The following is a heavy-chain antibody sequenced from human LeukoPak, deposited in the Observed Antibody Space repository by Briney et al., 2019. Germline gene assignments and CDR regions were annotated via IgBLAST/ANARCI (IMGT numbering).Heavy chain of an antibody. D-gene: IGHD2-2*01. CDR3: ARDQGYQLLYY. Sequence: ASVKVSCKASGYTFSSYAIHWVRQAPGQSLEWMGWISAGNGETKYSQNFQGRLTITRDTSLSIAYMELNSLISEDTAVYYCARDQGYQLLYYWGQGTLVTVSS. CDR1: GYTFSSYA. CDR2: ISAGNGET. V-gene: IGHV1-3*01. J-gene: IGHJ4*02.